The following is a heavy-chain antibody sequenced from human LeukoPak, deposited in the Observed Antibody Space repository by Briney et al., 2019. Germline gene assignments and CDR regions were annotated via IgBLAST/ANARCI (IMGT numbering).Heavy chain of an antibody. Sequence: GASVTVSCNAAAYSFTGYYMHCVRHAPGQGLEWMGWINPNSGGTNCRVTMTRGTSISTAYMALSRLRTDVTAVYNCTRGVVRGAIHIWGQGTMVTVSS. CDR3: TRGVVRGAIHI. CDR1: AYSFTGYY. V-gene: IGHV1-2*02. CDR2: INPNSGGT. J-gene: IGHJ3*02. D-gene: IGHD3-10*01.